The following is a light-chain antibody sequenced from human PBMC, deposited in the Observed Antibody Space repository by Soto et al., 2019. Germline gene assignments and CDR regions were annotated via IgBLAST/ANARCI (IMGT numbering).Light chain of an antibody. Sequence: DIQMTQSPSTLSASVGDTFTVXXRASQSVSGWLAWYQQKPGEAPKXLIYAASTLQSGVPSRFSGSGAGTDFTLTISSLQPEDVATYYCQKYNSAPRTFGGGTKVDIK. V-gene: IGKV1-27*01. CDR1: QSVSGW. CDR2: AAS. J-gene: IGKJ4*01. CDR3: QKYNSAPRT.